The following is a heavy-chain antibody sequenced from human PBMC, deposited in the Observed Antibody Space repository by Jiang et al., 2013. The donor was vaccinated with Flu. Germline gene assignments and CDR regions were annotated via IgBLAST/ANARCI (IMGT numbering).Heavy chain of an antibody. CDR2: IYSGGST. CDR3: AGGGGLYGDYVSYYYGMDV. J-gene: IGHJ6*02. Sequence: VQLVESGGGLIQPGGSLRLSCAASGFTVSSNYMSWVRQAPGKGLEWVSVIYSGGSTYYADSVKGRFTISRHNSKNTLYLQMNSLRAEDTAVYYCAGGGGLYGDYVSYYYGMDVWGQGTTVTVSS. D-gene: IGHD4-17*01. CDR1: GFTVSSNY. V-gene: IGHV3-53*04.